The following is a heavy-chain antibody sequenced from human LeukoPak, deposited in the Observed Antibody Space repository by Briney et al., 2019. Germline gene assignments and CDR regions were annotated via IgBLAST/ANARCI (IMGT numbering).Heavy chain of an antibody. J-gene: IGHJ4*02. Sequence: GGSLRLSCAASGFTFSSYAMSWVRQAPGKGLEWVSAISGSGDITSYADSVKGRFTISRDNSKNTLFLQMSSLKAEDTAVYYCARPHDSTGYYLPFDYWGQGTLVTVSS. CDR3: ARPHDSTGYYLPFDY. D-gene: IGHD3-22*01. CDR2: ISGSGDIT. V-gene: IGHV3-23*01. CDR1: GFTFSSYA.